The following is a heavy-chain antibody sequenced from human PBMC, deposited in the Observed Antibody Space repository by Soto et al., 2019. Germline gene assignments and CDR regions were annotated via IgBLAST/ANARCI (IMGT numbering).Heavy chain of an antibody. Sequence: QVQLVQSGAEVKKPGASVKVSCKASGYTFTSYGISWVRQAPGQGLEWMGWISAYNGNTNYAQKLQGRVTMTTDTSTSTAYMELRSLRSDDTAVYYCAREGTLQIPSLGVYYCYGMDVWGQGTTVTVSS. V-gene: IGHV1-18*04. J-gene: IGHJ6*02. CDR1: GYTFTSYG. CDR2: ISAYNGNT. CDR3: AREGTLQIPSLGVYYCYGMDV. D-gene: IGHD3-16*01.